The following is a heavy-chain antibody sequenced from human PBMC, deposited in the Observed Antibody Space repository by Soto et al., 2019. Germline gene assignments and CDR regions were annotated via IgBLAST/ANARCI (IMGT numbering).Heavy chain of an antibody. CDR1: GYTFTSYG. CDR3: ARRGSGLVDF. Sequence: GSVKVSCKASGYTFTSYGITWVRQAPGQGLEWMGWISIYNGHTEYAQKFQGRVTMTTDTSTRTAYMELRSLRFDDTALYYCARRGSGLVDFWGQGTSVTVSS. CDR2: ISIYNGHT. J-gene: IGHJ4*02. V-gene: IGHV1-18*04. D-gene: IGHD6-19*01.